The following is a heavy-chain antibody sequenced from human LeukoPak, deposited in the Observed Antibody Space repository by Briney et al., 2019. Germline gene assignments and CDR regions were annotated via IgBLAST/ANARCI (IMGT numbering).Heavy chain of an antibody. Sequence: GGSLRLSCAASGFTFSSYGMHWVRQAPGKGLEWVAFIVYDGSYKYYADSVRGRFTISRDNSKNTLYLQMNGLRAEDTAVYYCATSPATGNIYFDLWGRGTLVTVSS. CDR1: GFTFSSYG. J-gene: IGHJ2*01. D-gene: IGHD6-13*01. CDR2: IVYDGSYK. V-gene: IGHV3-30*02. CDR3: ATSPATGNIYFDL.